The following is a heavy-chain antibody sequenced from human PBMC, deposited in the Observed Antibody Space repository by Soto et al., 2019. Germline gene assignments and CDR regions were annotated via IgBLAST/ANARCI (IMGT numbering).Heavy chain of an antibody. CDR2: ISVSGNII. J-gene: IGHJ4*02. CDR3: VRDTMRASAAASLDY. CDR1: GFTFSTYE. Sequence: PGGSLRLSCAASGFTFSTYEFNWVRQAPGRGLEWISYISVSGNIIKYAESVKDRFTISRDNAENSLHLHMSNLRVDDTALYFCVRDTMRASAAASLDYWCQGTQV. V-gene: IGHV3-48*03. D-gene: IGHD2-2*01.